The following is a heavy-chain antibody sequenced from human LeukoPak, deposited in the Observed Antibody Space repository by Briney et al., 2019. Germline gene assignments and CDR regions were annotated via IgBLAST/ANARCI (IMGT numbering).Heavy chain of an antibody. V-gene: IGHV1-2*02. Sequence: GASVKVSCKASGYTFTGYYMHWVRQAPGQGLEWMGWINPNSGGTNYAQKFQGRVTMTRDTSISTAYMELSRLRSDDTAVYYCARVTMVRGDSWFDPWGQGTLVTVSS. CDR1: GYTFTGYY. CDR3: ARVTMVRGDSWFDP. CDR2: INPNSGGT. J-gene: IGHJ5*02. D-gene: IGHD3-10*01.